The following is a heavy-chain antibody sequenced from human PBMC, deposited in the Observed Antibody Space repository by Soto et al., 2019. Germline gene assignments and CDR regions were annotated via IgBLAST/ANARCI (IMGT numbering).Heavy chain of an antibody. Sequence: QVQLVQSGAEVKKPGSSVKVSCKASGGTFSSYAISWVRQAPGQGLEWMGGIIPIFGTANYAQKFQGRVTNTADKSTSSAYMERSSLRSEATVVYYGARSYCSSTSCSFYYYYGMDVWGQGTTVTVSS. J-gene: IGHJ6*02. CDR3: ARSYCSSTSCSFYYYYGMDV. D-gene: IGHD2-2*01. CDR1: GGTFSSYA. CDR2: IIPIFGTA. V-gene: IGHV1-69*06.